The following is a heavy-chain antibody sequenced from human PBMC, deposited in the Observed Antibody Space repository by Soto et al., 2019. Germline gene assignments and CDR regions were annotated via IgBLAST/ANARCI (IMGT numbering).Heavy chain of an antibody. CDR3: AKAFSWYDY. V-gene: IGHV3-23*01. D-gene: IGHD6-13*01. CDR2: ISGSGGST. CDR1: GFTFSSYA. Sequence: EVQLLESGGGLIQPGGSLRLSCPASGFTFSSYAMNWVRQAPGKGLEWVSGISGSGGSTYYADSVKGRFTISRDNSKNTLYLQMSSLRAEDTAVYYCAKAFSWYDYWGQGTLVTVSS. J-gene: IGHJ4*02.